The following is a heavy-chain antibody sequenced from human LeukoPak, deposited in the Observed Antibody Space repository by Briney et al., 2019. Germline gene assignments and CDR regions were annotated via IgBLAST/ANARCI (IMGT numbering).Heavy chain of an antibody. D-gene: IGHD5-12*01. CDR2: ISDSGVSI. V-gene: IGHV3-48*03. CDR3: VRGRHSANNYGGDY. J-gene: IGHJ4*02. CDR1: GFTFSAYE. Sequence: GGSLRLSCATSGFTFSAYEMNWVRQAPGKGLEWISYISDSGVSIHYADSVRGRFSISRDNAKDALLLQMNTLRAEDTAVYYCVRGRHSANNYGGDYWGQGTLVTVFS.